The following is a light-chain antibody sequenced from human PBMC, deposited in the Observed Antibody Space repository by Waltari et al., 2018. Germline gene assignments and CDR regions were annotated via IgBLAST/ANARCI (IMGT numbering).Light chain of an antibody. J-gene: IGKJ2*01. CDR1: QSITSW. CDR3: HQYSEDST. CDR2: KAS. V-gene: IGKV1-5*03. Sequence: DIQMTQSPSTLSASVGDRVTITCRASQSITSWLAWYQQKPGKAPKLLIYKASNLGSGVPSRFSGSGSGTEFTLTINSLQPDDFATYYCHQYSEDSTFGQGTKLEIK.